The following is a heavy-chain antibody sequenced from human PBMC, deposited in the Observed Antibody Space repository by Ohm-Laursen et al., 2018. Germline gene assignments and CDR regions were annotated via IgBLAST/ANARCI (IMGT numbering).Heavy chain of an antibody. CDR1: GYTFTSSY. V-gene: IGHV1-46*01. Sequence: ASVKVSCKSSGYTFTSSYMHWVRQAPGQGLEWLGVVNPSGGGTTYAQKFQGRVTMTRDTSTSTVHMELSDLRSEDTAVYYCASGLLLQYYYYGMDVWGQGTTVTVSS. D-gene: IGHD2-15*01. J-gene: IGHJ6*02. CDR2: VNPSGGGT. CDR3: ASGLLLQYYYYGMDV.